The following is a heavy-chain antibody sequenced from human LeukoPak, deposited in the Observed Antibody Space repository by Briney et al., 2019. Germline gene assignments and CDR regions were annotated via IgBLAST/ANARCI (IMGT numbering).Heavy chain of an antibody. J-gene: IGHJ4*02. D-gene: IGHD4-23*01. CDR1: EYTFTSYA. V-gene: IGHV1-3*01. CDR3: AREAVASLTWDY. Sequence: GASVKVSCKASEYTFTSYAMHWVRQAPGQRLEWMGWINAGNGNTKYSQKFQGRVTITRDTSASTAYMELSSLRSEDTAVYYCAREAVASLTWDYWGQGTLVTVSS. CDR2: INAGNGNT.